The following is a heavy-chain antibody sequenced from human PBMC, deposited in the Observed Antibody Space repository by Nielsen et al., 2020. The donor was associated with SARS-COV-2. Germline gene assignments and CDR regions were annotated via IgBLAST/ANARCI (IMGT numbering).Heavy chain of an antibody. CDR3: ARDRSSWSGYFYYFDY. D-gene: IGHD3-3*01. CDR1: GFTVSSNY. J-gene: IGHJ4*02. Sequence: GESLKISCAASGFTVSSNYMSWVRQAPGKGLEWVANIKQDGSEKYYVDSVKGRFTISRDNAKNSLYLQMNSLRAEDTAVYYCARDRSSWSGYFYYFDYWGQGTLVTVSS. V-gene: IGHV3-7*01. CDR2: IKQDGSEK.